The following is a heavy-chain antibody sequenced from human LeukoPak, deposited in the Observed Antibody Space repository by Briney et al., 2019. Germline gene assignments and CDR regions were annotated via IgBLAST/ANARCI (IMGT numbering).Heavy chain of an antibody. CDR1: GFTFSTYN. CDR3: ARQTGSGLFTLP. D-gene: IGHD3/OR15-3a*01. Sequence: PGGSLRLSCAASGFTFSTYNMNWVRQAPGKGLEWVSSISSSSIYIYYADSVKGRFTISRDNAKSSLFLQMNSLRAEDTAVYYCARQTGSGLFTLPGGQGTLVTVSS. V-gene: IGHV3-21*01. J-gene: IGHJ4*02. CDR2: ISSSSIYI.